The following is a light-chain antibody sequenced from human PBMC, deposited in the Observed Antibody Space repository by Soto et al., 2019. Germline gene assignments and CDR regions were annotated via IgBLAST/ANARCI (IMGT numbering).Light chain of an antibody. Sequence: EHVLTQSPGTLSLSPGESATLSCRASQNVARNYLAWFQQRPGQAPRLLIYDASTRATGIPDRFSGSGSGTDFTLTISRLEPEDFAVYFCQQYATSPLAFGGGTKV. CDR1: QNVARNY. CDR2: DAS. J-gene: IGKJ4*01. V-gene: IGKV3-20*01. CDR3: QQYATSPLA.